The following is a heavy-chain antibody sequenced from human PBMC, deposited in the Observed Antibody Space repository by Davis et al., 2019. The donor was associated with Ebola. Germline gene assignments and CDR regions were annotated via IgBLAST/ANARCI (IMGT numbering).Heavy chain of an antibody. CDR3: ARATAAFDY. D-gene: IGHD6-13*01. J-gene: IGHJ4*02. CDR1: GYTFTTYG. Sequence: AASVKVSCKASGYTFTTYGISWVRQAPGQGLEWMGWISTYTGYTNYAQNLQGRVTMTTDTSTSTAHMELRSLRSDDTAVYYCARATAAFDYWGQGTLVTVSS. V-gene: IGHV1-18*04. CDR2: ISTYTGYT.